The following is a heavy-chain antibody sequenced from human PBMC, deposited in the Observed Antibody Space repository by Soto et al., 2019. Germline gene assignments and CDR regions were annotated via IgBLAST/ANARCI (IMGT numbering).Heavy chain of an antibody. J-gene: IGHJ4*02. V-gene: IGHV4-59*01. CDR1: GGSISSYY. D-gene: IGHD4-17*01. CDR2: IYYSGST. CDR3: AKDHDYGDPWFDY. Sequence: SETLSLTCTVSGGSISSYYWSWIRQPPGKGLEWIGYIYYSGSTNYNPSLKSRVTISVDTSKNQFSLKLSSVTAADTAVYYCAKDHDYGDPWFDYWGQGSQVTVSS.